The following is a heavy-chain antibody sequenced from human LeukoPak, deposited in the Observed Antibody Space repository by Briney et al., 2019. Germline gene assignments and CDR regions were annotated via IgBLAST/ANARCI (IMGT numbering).Heavy chain of an antibody. J-gene: IGHJ4*01. CDR3: ARETRGYGSNWTPGDY. D-gene: IGHD6-13*01. CDR2: INSGSSTM. CDR1: GFTFSSYD. Sequence: GGSLRLSCAASGFTFSSYDMSWVRQAPGKGLEWVSYINSGSSTMYYADSVKGRFTISRDNAKNSLYLQMNSLRDEDTAVYFCARETRGYGSNWTPGDYWGQGTLVTVSS. V-gene: IGHV3-48*02.